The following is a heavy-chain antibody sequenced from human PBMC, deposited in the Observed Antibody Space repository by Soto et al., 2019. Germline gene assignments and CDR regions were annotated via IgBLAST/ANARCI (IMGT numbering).Heavy chain of an antibody. J-gene: IGHJ5*02. CDR1: GGSISSGGYY. CDR2: IYYSGST. V-gene: IGHV4-31*03. Sequence: SETLSLTCTVSGGSISSGGYYWSWIRQHPGKGLEWIGYIYYSGSTYYNPSLKSRVTISVDTSKNQFSLKLSSVTAADAAVYYCAREQQLVFNWFDPWGQGTLVTVSS. D-gene: IGHD6-13*01. CDR3: AREQQLVFNWFDP.